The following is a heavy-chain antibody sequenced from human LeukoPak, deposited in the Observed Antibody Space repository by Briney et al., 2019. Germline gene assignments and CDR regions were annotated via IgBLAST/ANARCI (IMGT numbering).Heavy chain of an antibody. Sequence: GESLKISCKGSGYRFTSCWVGWVRQMPGKGLEWMGIIYPGDSDTRYSPSFQGQVTISADKSISTAYLQWSSLKASDTAMYYCARPNITSYYDSRGYDAFDVWGQGTMVIVSS. CDR2: IYPGDSDT. D-gene: IGHD3-22*01. J-gene: IGHJ3*01. V-gene: IGHV5-51*01. CDR1: GYRFTSCW. CDR3: ARPNITSYYDSRGYDAFDV.